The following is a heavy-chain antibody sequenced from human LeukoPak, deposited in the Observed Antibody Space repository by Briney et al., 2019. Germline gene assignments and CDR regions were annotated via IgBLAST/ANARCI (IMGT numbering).Heavy chain of an antibody. CDR2: IYYSGST. CDR3: ARDREAVAGDNWFDP. D-gene: IGHD6-19*01. J-gene: IGHJ5*02. V-gene: IGHV4-59*01. Sequence: SETLSLTCTVSGGSMSPYHWGWIRQPPGKGLEWTGYIYYSGSTNYNPSLNSRVTISVDTSKNQFSLKLSSVTAADTAVYYCARDREAVAGDNWFDPWGQGTLVTVSS. CDR1: GGSMSPYH.